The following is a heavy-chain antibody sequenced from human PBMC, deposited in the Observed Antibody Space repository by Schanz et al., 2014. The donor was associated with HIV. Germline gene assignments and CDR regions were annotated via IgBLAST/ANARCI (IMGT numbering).Heavy chain of an antibody. D-gene: IGHD1-26*01. CDR1: GFTFDDYG. V-gene: IGHV3-20*04. Sequence: EVQLVESGGGVVRPGGSLRLSCAASGFTFDDYGMSWVRQAPGKGLEWVSGINWKGTIKAYGDPVKGRVTISRDNAKNSLHLQMNSLRAEDTAVYYCAKDRSRHYYYYGMDVWGQGTTVTVSS. CDR3: AKDRSRHYYYYGMDV. J-gene: IGHJ6*02. CDR2: INWKGTIK.